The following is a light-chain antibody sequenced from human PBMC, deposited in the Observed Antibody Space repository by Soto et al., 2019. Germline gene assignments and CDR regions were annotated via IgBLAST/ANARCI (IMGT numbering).Light chain of an antibody. CDR3: GTWDSSLSAYV. J-gene: IGLJ1*01. Sequence: QSVLTQPPSVSAAPGQKVTISCSGSSSNIGNNYVSWYQQLPGTAPKLLIYDNNKRPSGIPDRFPGSKSGTSATLGITGLQAGNEADYYCGTWDSSLSAYVFVTGTKVTVL. CDR2: DNN. CDR1: SSNIGNNY. V-gene: IGLV1-51*01.